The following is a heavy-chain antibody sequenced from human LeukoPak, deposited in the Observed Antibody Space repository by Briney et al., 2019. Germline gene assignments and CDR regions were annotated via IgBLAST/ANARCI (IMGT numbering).Heavy chain of an antibody. CDR2: IYPGDSDT. D-gene: IGHD2-21*01. CDR3: ARVLIRGDEIDY. Sequence: GESLKISCKSSGYSFTTYWIAWVRQMPGKGLEWMGIIYPGDSDTRYSPSFQGQVTISADKSISTAYLQWTSLKASDSAMYYCARVLIRGDEIDYWGQGTLVTVSS. V-gene: IGHV5-51*01. CDR1: GYSFTTYW. J-gene: IGHJ4*02.